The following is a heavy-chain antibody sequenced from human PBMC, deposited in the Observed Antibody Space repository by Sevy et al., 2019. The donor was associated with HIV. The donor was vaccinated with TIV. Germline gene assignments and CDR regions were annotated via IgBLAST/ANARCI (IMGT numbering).Heavy chain of an antibody. J-gene: IGHJ5*02. Sequence: SEILSLTCTVSGGSISSSSYYWGWIRQPPGKGLEWIGSIFYSGSTYYNPSLKSRVTIYVDTSKNQFSLKLNSVTAVDTAVYYCARHAHITMIVTWGQGTLVTVSS. CDR3: ARHAHITMIVT. D-gene: IGHD3-22*01. CDR1: GGSISSSSYY. V-gene: IGHV4-39*01. CDR2: IFYSGST.